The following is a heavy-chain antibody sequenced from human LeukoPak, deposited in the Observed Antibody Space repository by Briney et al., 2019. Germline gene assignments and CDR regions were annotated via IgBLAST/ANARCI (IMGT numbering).Heavy chain of an antibody. Sequence: GESLKISCKGSGYSFTSYWIGWVRQMPGKGLEWMGIIYPGDSDTRYSPSFQGQVTISADKSISTAYLQWSSLKASDTAMYYRARQGYYDFWSGYYVPYYYGMDVWGQGTTVTVSS. D-gene: IGHD3-3*01. J-gene: IGHJ6*02. CDR3: ARQGYYDFWSGYYVPYYYGMDV. CDR2: IYPGDSDT. CDR1: GYSFTSYW. V-gene: IGHV5-51*01.